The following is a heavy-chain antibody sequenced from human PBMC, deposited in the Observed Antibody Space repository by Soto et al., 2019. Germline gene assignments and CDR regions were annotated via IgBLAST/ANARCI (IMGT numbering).Heavy chain of an antibody. CDR3: ANGDSAAGLIY. J-gene: IGHJ4*02. V-gene: IGHV1-18*04. Sequence: ASVKVSCKASGGTFTGYYMHWVRQAPGQGLEWMGWISDYNGNTNYAQKVQGRVTMTRDTSTSTAYMELRSLRSDDTAVYYCANGDSAAGLIYWGQGTLVTVSS. CDR1: GGTFTGYY. CDR2: ISDYNGNT. D-gene: IGHD6-13*01.